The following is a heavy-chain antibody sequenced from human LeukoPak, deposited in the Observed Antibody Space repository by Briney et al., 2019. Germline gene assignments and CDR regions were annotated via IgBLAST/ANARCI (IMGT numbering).Heavy chain of an antibody. J-gene: IGHJ6*03. CDR3: AKDRLWGPSPTGYYYMDV. CDR2: IRYDGSNK. CDR1: GFTFSSYG. V-gene: IGHV3-30*02. D-gene: IGHD2-21*01. Sequence: GGSLRLSCAASGFTFSSYGMHWVRQAPGKGLEWVAFIRYDGSNKYYADSVKGRFTISRDNSKNTLYLQMNSLRAEDTAVYYCAKDRLWGPSPTGYYYMDVWGKGTTVTVSS.